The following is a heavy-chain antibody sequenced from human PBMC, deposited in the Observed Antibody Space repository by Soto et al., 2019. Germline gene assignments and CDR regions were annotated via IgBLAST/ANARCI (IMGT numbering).Heavy chain of an antibody. CDR1: GFTFSDYY. CDR2: INSSSTYT. CDR3: ARVVDGRGSGARRYFDL. Sequence: QVQLVESGGGLVKPGWSLRLSCEASGFTFSDYYMSWIRQPPGQGLEWVSYINSSSTYTNYADSVKGRFTISRDNAKNSLYLQMNSLRAEDTAVYYCARVVDGRGSGARRYFDLWGRGTLVTVSS. D-gene: IGHD3-10*01. J-gene: IGHJ2*01. V-gene: IGHV3-11*05.